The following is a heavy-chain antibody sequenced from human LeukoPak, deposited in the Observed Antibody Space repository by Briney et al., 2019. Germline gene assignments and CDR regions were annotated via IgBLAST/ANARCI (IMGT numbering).Heavy chain of an antibody. V-gene: IGHV1-69*05. D-gene: IGHD5-12*01. CDR1: GGTFSSCA. J-gene: IGHJ6*03. Sequence: GASVKVSCKASGGTFSSCAISWVRQAPGQGLEWMGRIIPIFGTANYAQKFQGRVTITTNASTSTAYMELRSLRSEDTAVYYCARDPPGAWGGYDQYYYYYLDVWGKGTTVTVSS. CDR3: ARDPPGAWGGYDQYYYYYLDV. CDR2: IIPIFGTA.